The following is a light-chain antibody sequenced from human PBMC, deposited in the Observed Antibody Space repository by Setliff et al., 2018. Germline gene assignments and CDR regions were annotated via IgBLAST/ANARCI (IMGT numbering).Light chain of an antibody. Sequence: TISCTGTSNDVWGHNYVSWYQQHPGKAPQLIIYDVTKRPSGVPDRFSGSKSGNTASLTVSGLQAEDEAEYYCSSYADSNIFLFGSGTKV. CDR3: SSYADSNIFL. V-gene: IGLV2-8*01. CDR1: SNDVWGHNY. J-gene: IGLJ1*01. CDR2: DVT.